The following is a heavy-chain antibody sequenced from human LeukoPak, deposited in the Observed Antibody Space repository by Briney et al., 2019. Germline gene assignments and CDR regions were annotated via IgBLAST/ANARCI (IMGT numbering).Heavy chain of an antibody. CDR1: GGSISSGGYY. CDR3: ARFYGGNSGMLPRATFDI. V-gene: IGHV4-31*03. J-gene: IGHJ3*02. D-gene: IGHD4-23*01. CDR2: IYYSGST. Sequence: SHTLSLTCTVSGGSISSGGYYWSWIRKHPGKGLEWIVYIYYSGSTYYNPSLRSRVTISVDMSKNQFSLKLNSVTAANTAVYYCARFYGGNSGMLPRATFDIWGQGTMVTVSS.